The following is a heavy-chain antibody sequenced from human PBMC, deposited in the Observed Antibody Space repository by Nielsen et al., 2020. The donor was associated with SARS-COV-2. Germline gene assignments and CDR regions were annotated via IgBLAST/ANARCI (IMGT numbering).Heavy chain of an antibody. Sequence: GESPKISCAASGFTFSSYAMHWVRQAPGKGLEWVAVISYDGSNKYYADSVKGRLTISRDNSKNTLYLQMNSLRAEDTAVYYCARDRMYSGSYFDYWGQGTLVTVSS. D-gene: IGHD1-26*01. CDR2: ISYDGSNK. V-gene: IGHV3-30-3*01. CDR3: ARDRMYSGSYFDY. J-gene: IGHJ4*02. CDR1: GFTFSSYA.